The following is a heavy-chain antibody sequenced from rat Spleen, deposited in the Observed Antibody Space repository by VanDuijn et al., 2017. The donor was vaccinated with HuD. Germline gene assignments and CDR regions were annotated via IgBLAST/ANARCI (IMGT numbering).Heavy chain of an antibody. CDR2: ISSGGST. J-gene: IGHJ2*01. Sequence: QVQLKESGPGLVQPSQTLSLTCTVSGFSLSSNGVSWVRQPPGKGLEWIAAISSGGSTYYNSVLKSRLSISRDTSKSQVFLKMNSLQTEDTAIYFCVRDRPPYYFSSYIYGGFDYWGRGVMVTVSS. CDR1: GFSLSSNG. CDR3: VRDRPPYYFSSYIYGGFDY. D-gene: IGHD1-2*01. V-gene: IGHV2S12*01.